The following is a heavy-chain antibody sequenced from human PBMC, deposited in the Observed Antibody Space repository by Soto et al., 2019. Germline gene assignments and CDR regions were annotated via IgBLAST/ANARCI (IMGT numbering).Heavy chain of an antibody. J-gene: IGHJ4*02. Sequence: GASVKVSCKASGYTFTTYGMSWVRQAPGQGLEWMGWIGAYNGNTNYAQKLQGRVTMTTDTSTSTAYMELRSLRSDDTAVYYCARAPVAGTYFDYWGQGTLLTVSS. V-gene: IGHV1-18*01. CDR1: GYTFTTYG. D-gene: IGHD6-19*01. CDR3: ARAPVAGTYFDY. CDR2: IGAYNGNT.